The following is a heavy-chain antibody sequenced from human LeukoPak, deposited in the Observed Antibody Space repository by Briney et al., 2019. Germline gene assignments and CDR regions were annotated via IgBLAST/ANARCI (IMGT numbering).Heavy chain of an antibody. Sequence: GASVKVSCKASGSTFTSYDINWVRQATGQGLEWMGWMNPNSGNTGYAQKFQGRVTMTRNTSISTAYMELSSLRSEDAAVYYCARGTRTYGMDVWGQGTTVTVSS. CDR2: MNPNSGNT. CDR1: GSTFTSYD. V-gene: IGHV1-8*01. J-gene: IGHJ6*02. D-gene: IGHD2-2*01. CDR3: ARGTRTYGMDV.